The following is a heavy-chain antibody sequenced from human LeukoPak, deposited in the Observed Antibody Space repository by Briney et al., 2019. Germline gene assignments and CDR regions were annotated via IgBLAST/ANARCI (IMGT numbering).Heavy chain of an antibody. CDR1: GGSISSYY. CDR3: ARGTRLLFDY. Sequence: SETLSLTCTVSGGSISSYYWSWIRQPPGKGLEWIGYIYYIGSTNYNPSLKSRVSISEDTSKNQFSLKLSSVTAADTAVYYCARGTRLLFDYWGQGTLVTVSS. CDR2: IYYIGST. V-gene: IGHV4-59*08. J-gene: IGHJ4*02. D-gene: IGHD2/OR15-2a*01.